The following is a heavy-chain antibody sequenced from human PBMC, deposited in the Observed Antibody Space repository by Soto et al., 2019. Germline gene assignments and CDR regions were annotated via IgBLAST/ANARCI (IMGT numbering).Heavy chain of an antibody. Sequence: ELQLVESGGGLVQPGGSLRLSCAASVFTFRNYWTSWVRQAPGKGLECVAKIKEDGSEEYYVDSVKGRFTISRDTAENSVYLQMKNLTVEDTAMYYCARASSSTSGAIAYWGQGTLVTVFS. CDR1: VFTFRNYW. CDR2: IKEDGSEE. V-gene: IGHV3-7*04. J-gene: IGHJ4*02. CDR3: ARASSSTSGAIAY. D-gene: IGHD2-2*01.